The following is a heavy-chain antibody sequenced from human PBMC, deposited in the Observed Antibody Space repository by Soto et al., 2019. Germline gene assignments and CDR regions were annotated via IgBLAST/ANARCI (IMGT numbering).Heavy chain of an antibody. CDR3: ARESRYDFWSGYYMEV. J-gene: IGHJ6*03. CDR2: IYYSGST. CDR1: GGSTSSYY. V-gene: IGHV4-59*01. D-gene: IGHD3-3*01. Sequence: SETLSLTCTVSGGSTSSYYWSWIRQPPGKGLEWIGYIYYSGSTNYNPSLKSRVTISVDTSKNQFSLKLSSVTAADTAVYYGARESRYDFWSGYYMEVWGKGTTVTVSS.